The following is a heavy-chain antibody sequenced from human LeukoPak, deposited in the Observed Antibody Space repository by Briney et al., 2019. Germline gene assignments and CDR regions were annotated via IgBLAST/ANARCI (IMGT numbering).Heavy chain of an antibody. D-gene: IGHD5-18*01. Sequence: ASVKVSCKASGYIFTTYGISWLRQAPGPGLEWMGWISTYNGDTNYAQKFQGRVTLTTDTSTSTVYMELRSLISDDTAVYYCARRGSVDTPMSNWEWWYWGQGTLVTVSS. CDR3: ARRGSVDTPMSNWEWWY. J-gene: IGHJ4*02. CDR1: GYIFTTYG. V-gene: IGHV1-18*01. CDR2: ISTYNGDT.